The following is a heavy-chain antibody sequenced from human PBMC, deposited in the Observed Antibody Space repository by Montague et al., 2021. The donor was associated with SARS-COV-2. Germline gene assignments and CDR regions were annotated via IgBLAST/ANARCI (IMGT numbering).Heavy chain of an antibody. D-gene: IGHD3-9*01. CDR1: GASISRYY. J-gene: IGHJ4*02. CDR2: IYYSGST. V-gene: IGHV4-59*01. CDR3: ARSRVNYNILTGYPYYFDY. Sequence: SETLSLTCTVSGASISRYYWNWIRQPPGKGLEWIAYIYYSGSTNYNPSLKSRVTISVDTSKNQFSLKLSSVTAADTAVYYCARSRVNYNILTGYPYYFDYWGQGTLVTVSS.